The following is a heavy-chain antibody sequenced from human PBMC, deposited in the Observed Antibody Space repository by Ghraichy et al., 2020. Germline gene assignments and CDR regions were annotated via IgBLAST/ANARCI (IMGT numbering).Heavy chain of an antibody. CDR1: GGSISSGGYY. J-gene: IGHJ6*02. V-gene: IGHV4-31*03. CDR2: IYYSGST. CDR3: AREGSQLVYESVEDGMDV. Sequence: SETLSLTCTVSGGSISSGGYYWSWIRQHPGKGLEWIGYIYYSGSTYYNPSLKSRVTISVDTSKNQFSLKLSSVTAADTAVYYCAREGSQLVYESVEDGMDVWGQGTTVTVSS. D-gene: IGHD2-2*02.